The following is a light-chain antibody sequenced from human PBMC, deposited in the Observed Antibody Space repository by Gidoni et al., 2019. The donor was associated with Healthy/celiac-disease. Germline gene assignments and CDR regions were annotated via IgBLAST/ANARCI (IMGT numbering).Light chain of an antibody. CDR2: DVS. Sequence: QSALTPPASVSGSPGQSITISCTGTSSDVGGSNYVSWYQQHPGKAPKLMIYDVSHRPSGVSNRFSGSKSGNTAALTISGLKAEDEADYYCSSYTSSSPVVFGGGTKLTVL. J-gene: IGLJ2*01. V-gene: IGLV2-14*03. CDR1: SSDVGGSNY. CDR3: SSYTSSSPVV.